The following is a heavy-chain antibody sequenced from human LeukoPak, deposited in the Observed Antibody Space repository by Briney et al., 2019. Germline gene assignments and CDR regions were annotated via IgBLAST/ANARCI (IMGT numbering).Heavy chain of an antibody. CDR2: IYSRGSA. Sequence: SEPLSLTCTVPGGSIRNSYWSWIRQPAGKGLEWIGRIYSRGSAGYNPSLESRVTMSVDTSKNQFSLRLDSVVAADTAVYYCARGAANIYYYYLDVWGNGTTVTVSS. CDR1: GGSIRNSY. D-gene: IGHD2-15*01. CDR3: ARGAANIYYYYLDV. J-gene: IGHJ6*03. V-gene: IGHV4-4*07.